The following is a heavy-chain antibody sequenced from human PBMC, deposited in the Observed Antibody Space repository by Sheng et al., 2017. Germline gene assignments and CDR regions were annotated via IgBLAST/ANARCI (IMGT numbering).Heavy chain of an antibody. D-gene: IGHD1-1*01. J-gene: IGHJ6*02. Sequence: GGTNSAQKFQGRVVMTRDTSISTAYMELTRLTSDDTAVYYCARDNGFGTYGMDVWGHGTTVTVSS. CDR2: GGT. CDR3: ARDNGFGTYGMDV. V-gene: IGHV1-2*02.